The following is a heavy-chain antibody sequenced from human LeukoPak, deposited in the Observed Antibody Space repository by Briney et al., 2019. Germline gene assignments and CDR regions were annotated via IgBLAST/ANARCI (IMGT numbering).Heavy chain of an antibody. J-gene: IGHJ4*02. CDR3: AKRPNTLYCGGDCYIDY. V-gene: IGHV3-30*02. Sequence: QPGRSLRLSCAASGFTFSSYGMHWVRQAPGKGLEWVAFIRYDGSNKYYADSVKGRFTISRDNSKNTLYLQMNSLRAEDTAVYYCAKRPNTLYCGGDCYIDYWGQGTMVTVSS. CDR1: GFTFSSYG. D-gene: IGHD2-21*01. CDR2: IRYDGSNK.